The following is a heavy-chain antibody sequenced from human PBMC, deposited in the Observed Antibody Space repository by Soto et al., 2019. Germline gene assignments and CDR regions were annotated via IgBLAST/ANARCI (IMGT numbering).Heavy chain of an antibody. J-gene: IGHJ3*01. CDR2: IGSTGTTT. Sequence: QLLGSGGGLVQPGGSLRLSCAASGFTFNIYAMTWVRQAPGKGLEWVSNIGSTGTTTYYADSVKGRFAISRDNSKSTLYRQMNSLRAEATAVYYCPTVARYDDFDVWGQGTMVNVSS. D-gene: IGHD3-9*01. CDR3: PTVARYDDFDV. V-gene: IGHV3-23*01. CDR1: GFTFNIYA.